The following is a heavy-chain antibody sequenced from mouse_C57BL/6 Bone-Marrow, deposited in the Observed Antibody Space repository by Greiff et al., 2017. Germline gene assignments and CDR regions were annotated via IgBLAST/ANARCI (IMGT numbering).Heavy chain of an antibody. Sequence: VKLMESGPELVKPGASVKLSCKASGYTFTSYDINWVKQRPGQGLEWIGWIYPRDGSTKYNEKFKGKATLTVDTSSSTAYMELHSLTSEDSAVYFCARPLYYYGSSYSWFAYWGQGTLVTVSA. CDR2: IYPRDGST. CDR1: GYTFTSYD. CDR3: ARPLYYYGSSYSWFAY. V-gene: IGHV1-85*01. J-gene: IGHJ3*01. D-gene: IGHD1-1*01.